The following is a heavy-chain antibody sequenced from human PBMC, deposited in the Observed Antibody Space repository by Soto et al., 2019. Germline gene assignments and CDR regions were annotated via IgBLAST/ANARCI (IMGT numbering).Heavy chain of an antibody. J-gene: IGHJ6*02. CDR2: ISYDEINK. CDR1: GFTFSSYG. D-gene: IGHD3-9*01. Sequence: GGSLRLSCAASGFTFSSYGMHWVRQAPGKGLEWVAIISYDEINKYYADSVKGRFTISRDNSKNTLYLQMNSLRAEDTAVYYCARDGYYDILTGYGDYYGMDVWGQGTTVTVSS. V-gene: IGHV3-30*03. CDR3: ARDGYYDILTGYGDYYGMDV.